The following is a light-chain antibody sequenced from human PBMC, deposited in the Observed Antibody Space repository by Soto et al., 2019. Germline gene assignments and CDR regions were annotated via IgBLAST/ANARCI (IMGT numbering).Light chain of an antibody. J-gene: IGKJ2*01. V-gene: IGKV4-1*01. CDR3: QQYYSSPPT. CDR1: QSVLYSSTNKYY. Sequence: DIVMTQSPDSLAVSLGERATNNCKSSQSVLYSSTNKYYLAWYQQKAGQPPKLLIYWASTRESGVPDRISGSGSGTDFTLTISSLQAEDVAVYYCQQYYSSPPTFGQGTKLEIK. CDR2: WAS.